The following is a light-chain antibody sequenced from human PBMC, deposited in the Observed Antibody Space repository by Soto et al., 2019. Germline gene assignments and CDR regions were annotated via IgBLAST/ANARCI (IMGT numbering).Light chain of an antibody. J-gene: IGKJ5*01. CDR2: DIS. Sequence: EVVMTQSPATLSVSPGERATLSCRASQTVSRNLAWYQQRPGQAPRLLIYDISNRATGVPARFSGSGSETEFTLTLRSLQSEDFAVYFCQQYNNWPSFGQGTRLEIK. CDR3: QQYNNWPS. V-gene: IGKV3-15*01. CDR1: QTVSRN.